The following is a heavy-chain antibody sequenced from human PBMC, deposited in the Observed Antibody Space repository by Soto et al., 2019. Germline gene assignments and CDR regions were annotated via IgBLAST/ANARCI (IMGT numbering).Heavy chain of an antibody. CDR2: IDWDDDK. CDR3: ARILLTEYDSSDGPIYYYYGMDV. D-gene: IGHD3-22*01. Sequence: DFRPALGNPTQTLTLNCTFSGFSLSTSGMCVSWIRQPPGKALEWLARIDWDDDKYYSTSLKTRLTISKDTSKNQVVLTMTNMDPVDTATYYCARILLTEYDSSDGPIYYYYGMDVWGQGTTVTVSS. J-gene: IGHJ6*02. V-gene: IGHV2-70*11. CDR1: GFSLSTSGMC.